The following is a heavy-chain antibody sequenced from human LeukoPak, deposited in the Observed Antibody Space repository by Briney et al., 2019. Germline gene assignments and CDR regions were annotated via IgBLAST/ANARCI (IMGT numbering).Heavy chain of an antibody. Sequence: ASVKVSGKASGYTFTSYAMHWVRQAPGQRLGWMGWINAGNGNTKYSQKFQGRVTITRDTSASTAYMELSSLRSEDTAVYYCAAVPGYSSGWYVYFDYWGQGTLVTVSS. V-gene: IGHV1-3*01. J-gene: IGHJ4*02. CDR2: INAGNGNT. D-gene: IGHD6-19*01. CDR3: AAVPGYSSGWYVYFDY. CDR1: GYTFTSYA.